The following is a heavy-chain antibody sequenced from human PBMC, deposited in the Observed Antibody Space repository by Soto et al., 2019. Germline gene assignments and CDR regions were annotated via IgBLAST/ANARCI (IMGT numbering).Heavy chain of an antibody. V-gene: IGHV4-31*03. CDR3: ARVGELLWFGEYSYWFYX. Sequence: PSDTLSLTFTVSGGSISSGGYYWSWIRQHPGKGVELIGYIYYSGSTYYHPSLKSRVTISVDTSKNQFSLKLSSVTAADTAVYYCARVGELLWFGEYSYWFYXWGQVTLVTVSX. CDR1: GGSISSGGYY. D-gene: IGHD3-10*01. CDR2: IYYSGST. J-gene: IGHJ5*02.